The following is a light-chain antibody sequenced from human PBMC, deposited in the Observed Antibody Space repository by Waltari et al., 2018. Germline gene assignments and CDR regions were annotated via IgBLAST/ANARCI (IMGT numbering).Light chain of an antibody. J-gene: IGLJ1*01. CDR2: TNS. Sequence: QSVLTQPPSASGTPGQRVTISCSGSNSNVESHYVYWYQQVPGTAPKLRIYTNSRGPSGVPDRFSGSKSGTSASLAISGLRSEDEADYYCAAWDDRLSGYVFGSGTSVTVL. CDR1: NSNVESHY. V-gene: IGLV1-47*01. CDR3: AAWDDRLSGYV.